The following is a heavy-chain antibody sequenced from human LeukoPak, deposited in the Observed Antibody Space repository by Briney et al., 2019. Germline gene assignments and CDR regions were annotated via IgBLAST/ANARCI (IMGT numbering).Heavy chain of an antibody. CDR3: ARQGRHGYNNYYFDY. V-gene: IGHV3-30-3*01. CDR2: ISYDGSNK. Sequence: GGSLRLPCTPSGFTFSSHAMSWVRQAPGKGLEWVAVISYDGSNKYYADSVKGRLTIYRDNSKNTLYLQMNSLRAEDTAVYYCARQGRHGYNNYYFDYWGQGTLVTVSS. D-gene: IGHD5-24*01. J-gene: IGHJ4*02. CDR1: GFTFSSHA.